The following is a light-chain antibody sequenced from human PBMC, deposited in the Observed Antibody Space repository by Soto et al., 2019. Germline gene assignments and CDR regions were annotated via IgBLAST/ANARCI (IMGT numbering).Light chain of an antibody. Sequence: DIQMTQSPSTLSASVGDRVTITCRASQSFSSWLAWYQQKPGKTPNLLIYDASTLESGVPSRFSGSGSGTEFTLTISSLQPDDFATYYCQQYNSYPYTFGQGTRLENK. CDR1: QSFSSW. V-gene: IGKV1-5*01. CDR3: QQYNSYPYT. J-gene: IGKJ5*01. CDR2: DAS.